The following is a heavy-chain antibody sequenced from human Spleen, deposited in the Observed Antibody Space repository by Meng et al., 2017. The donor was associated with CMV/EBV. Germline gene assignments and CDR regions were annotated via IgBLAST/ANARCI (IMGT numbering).Heavy chain of an antibody. CDR2: ISDTGGAT. CDR1: GFTFNSFA. Sequence: GGSLRLSCVASGFTFNSFATSWVRQAPGKGLEWVSTISDTGGATYYADSVRGRFTISRDTSKNTLYLQMNSLRGDDTAVYYCARDGTVAGAFDIWGLGTLVTVSS. D-gene: IGHD6-19*01. CDR3: ARDGTVAGAFDI. V-gene: IGHV3-23*01. J-gene: IGHJ3*02.